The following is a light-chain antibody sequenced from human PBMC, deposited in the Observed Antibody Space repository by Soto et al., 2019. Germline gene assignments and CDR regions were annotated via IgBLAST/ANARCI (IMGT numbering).Light chain of an antibody. CDR3: CSYAGRYTYV. Sequence: QSVLTQPRSVSGSPGQSVSISCTGTSSDVGGYTYVSWYQQHPGKAPKVMIYDASKRPSGVPDRFSGSKSGNTASLTISGLQSEDEADYYCCSYAGRYTYVFGTGTKVTVL. CDR2: DAS. J-gene: IGLJ1*01. V-gene: IGLV2-11*01. CDR1: SSDVGGYTY.